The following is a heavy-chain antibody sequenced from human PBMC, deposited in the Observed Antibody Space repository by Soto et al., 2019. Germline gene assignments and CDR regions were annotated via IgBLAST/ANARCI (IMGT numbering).Heavy chain of an antibody. D-gene: IGHD1-26*01. CDR3: ARGVLSGIWEESAFDS. CDR1: GFSFSTYW. Sequence: GSLRLSCAASGFSFSTYWMHWVRQVPGKGLEWVSRINDDGHSAIYADSVKGRFTISRDNARNTLYVQMNSLRGEDTAVYYCARGVLSGIWEESAFDSWGQGTLVTVS. V-gene: IGHV3-74*01. J-gene: IGHJ5*01. CDR2: INDDGHSA.